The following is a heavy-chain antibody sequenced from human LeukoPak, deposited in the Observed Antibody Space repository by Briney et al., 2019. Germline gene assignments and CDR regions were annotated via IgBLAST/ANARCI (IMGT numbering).Heavy chain of an antibody. D-gene: IGHD4-17*01. J-gene: IGHJ4*02. CDR2: IYYSGST. V-gene: IGHV4-59*08. Sequence: SETLSLTCTVFGGSISSYYWSWIRQPPGKGLEWIGYIYYSGSTNYNPSLKSRVTISVDTSKNQFSLNLSSVTAADTAVYYCARQFYGDYYYFDYWGQGTLVTVSS. CDR3: ARQFYGDYYYFDY. CDR1: GGSISSYY.